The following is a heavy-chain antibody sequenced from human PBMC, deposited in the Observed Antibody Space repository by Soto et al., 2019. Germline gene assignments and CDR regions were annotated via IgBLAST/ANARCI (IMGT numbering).Heavy chain of an antibody. V-gene: IGHV3-23*01. Sequence: EVQLLESGGGLVRPGGSLRLSCAASGFTFSSYAMSWVRQAPGKGLEWVSAISGSGGSTYYADSVKGRFTISRDNSKNTLYLQMNSLRAEDTAVYYCAKCQPYYYDSSGYYLPYSTMYYFDYWGQGTLVTVSS. J-gene: IGHJ4*02. CDR2: ISGSGGST. CDR1: GFTFSSYA. D-gene: IGHD3-22*01. CDR3: AKCQPYYYDSSGYYLPYSTMYYFDY.